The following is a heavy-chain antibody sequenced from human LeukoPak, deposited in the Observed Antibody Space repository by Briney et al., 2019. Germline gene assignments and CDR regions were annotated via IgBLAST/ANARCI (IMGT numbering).Heavy chain of an antibody. CDR2: INAGNGNT. D-gene: IGHD2-15*01. V-gene: IGHV1-3*01. Sequence: ASVKVSCKASGYTFTSYAMHWVRQAPGQRLEWMGWINAGNGNTKYSQKFQGRVTTTRDTSASTAYMELSSLRSEDTAVYYCARGRRYCSGGSCYDRSIDYWGQGTLVTVSS. J-gene: IGHJ4*02. CDR1: GYTFTSYA. CDR3: ARGRRYCSGGSCYDRSIDY.